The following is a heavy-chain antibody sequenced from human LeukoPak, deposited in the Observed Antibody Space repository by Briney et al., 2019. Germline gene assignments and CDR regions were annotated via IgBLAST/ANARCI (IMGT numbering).Heavy chain of an antibody. CDR2: INPNSGGT. D-gene: IGHD6-19*01. CDR1: GHTFTGYY. CDR3: ARGIAVAGGYYYYGMDV. Sequence: ASVKVSCKASGHTFTGYYMHWVRQAPGQGLEWMGWINPNSGGTNYAQKFQGWVTMTRDTSISTAYMELSRLRSDDTAVYYCARGIAVAGGYYYYGMDVWGKGTTVTVSS. V-gene: IGHV1-2*04. J-gene: IGHJ6*04.